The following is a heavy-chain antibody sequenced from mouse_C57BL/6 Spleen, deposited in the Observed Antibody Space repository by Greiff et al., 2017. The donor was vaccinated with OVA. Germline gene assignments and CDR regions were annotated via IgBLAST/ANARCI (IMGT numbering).Heavy chain of an antibody. CDR1: GYTFTSYW. V-gene: IGHV1-50*01. CDR2: IDPSDGYT. D-gene: IGHD2-3*01. CDR3: AGGRGDDGEGGYYAFDG. Sequence: QVQLQQSGAELVKPGASVTLSCKASGYTFTSYWMQWVKQRPGQGLEWIGEIDPSDGYTNYNQKFKGKATLTADTSSSTAYMQLRSLTSEDSAFYDCAGGRGDDGEGGYYAFDGWGKGTTVTVSS. J-gene: IGHJ1*03.